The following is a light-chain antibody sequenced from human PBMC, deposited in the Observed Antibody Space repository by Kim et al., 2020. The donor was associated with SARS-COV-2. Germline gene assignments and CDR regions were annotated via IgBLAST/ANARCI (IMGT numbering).Light chain of an antibody. CDR1: NIGSKS. CDR2: YDT. V-gene: IGLV3-21*01. Sequence: SYELTQPPSVSVAPGETARITCGGNNIGSKSVHWYQQKPGQAPVVVIYYDTDRPSGIPERFSGSNSGNTATLTLSRVEAGDEADYYCQVWDSDSDQWVFGGGTKLTVL. CDR3: QVWDSDSDQWV. J-gene: IGLJ3*02.